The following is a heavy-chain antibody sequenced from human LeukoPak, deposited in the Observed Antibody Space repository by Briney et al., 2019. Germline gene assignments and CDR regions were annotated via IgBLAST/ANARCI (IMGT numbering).Heavy chain of an antibody. D-gene: IGHD5-12*01. CDR3: ARDVPYVDIVATMPPPFDY. Sequence: GASVKVSCKASGYTFTSYGISWVRQAPGQGLEWMGWISAYNGNTNYAQKLQGRVTMTTDTSTSTAYMELRSLRSDDTAVYYCARDVPYVDIVATMPPPFDYWGQGTLVTVSS. J-gene: IGHJ4*02. CDR2: ISAYNGNT. CDR1: GYTFTSYG. V-gene: IGHV1-18*01.